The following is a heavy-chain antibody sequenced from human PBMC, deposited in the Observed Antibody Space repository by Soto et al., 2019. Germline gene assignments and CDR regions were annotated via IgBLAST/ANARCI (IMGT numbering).Heavy chain of an antibody. Sequence: PGGSLRLSCAASGFNFDDYAMHWVRQPPGKGLEWVAGISWNGESVSYADSVKGRFTISRDNAKNSLSLHMASLRTEDTAFYYCVKDTSLLVGATHFDFWGQGALVTVSS. D-gene: IGHD1-26*01. CDR1: GFNFDDYA. CDR3: VKDTSLLVGATHFDF. J-gene: IGHJ4*02. V-gene: IGHV3-9*01. CDR2: ISWNGESV.